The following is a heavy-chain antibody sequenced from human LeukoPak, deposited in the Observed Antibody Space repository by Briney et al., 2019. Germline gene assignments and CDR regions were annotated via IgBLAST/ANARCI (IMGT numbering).Heavy chain of an antibody. V-gene: IGHV1-18*01. CDR2: ISAYNGNT. CDR3: ARMSWDSSGYYSPSDAFDI. Sequence: GASVKVSCKASGYTFTSYGISWVRQAPGQGPEWMGWISAYNGNTNYAQKLQGRVTTTTDTSTSTAYMELRSLRSDDTAVYYCARMSWDSSGYYSPSDAFDIWGQGTMVTVSS. CDR1: GYTFTSYG. D-gene: IGHD3-22*01. J-gene: IGHJ3*02.